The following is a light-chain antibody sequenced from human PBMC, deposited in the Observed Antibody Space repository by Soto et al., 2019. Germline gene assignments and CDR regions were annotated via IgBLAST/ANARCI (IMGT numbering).Light chain of an antibody. V-gene: IGKV3-20*01. Sequence: EMVLTQSPGTLSLSPGERATLSCRASQRLSSSYLAWYQQKPGQAPRLLIYDATNRATGIPDRFSGGGSGNDFALTISRLQAEDFVVYFCPQYAISRTFGHGTRMQTK. CDR3: PQYAISRT. J-gene: IGKJ5*01. CDR2: DAT. CDR1: QRLSSSY.